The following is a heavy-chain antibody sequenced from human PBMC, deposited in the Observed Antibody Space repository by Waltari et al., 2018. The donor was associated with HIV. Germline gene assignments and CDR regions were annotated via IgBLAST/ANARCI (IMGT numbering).Heavy chain of an antibody. CDR1: GFTFSSYG. Sequence: EVQLVESGGGFVQPGGSLRLSCAASGFTFSSYGMNWVRQAPGKGPEWVSYISSSGGTIYYGAYVKGRFTLSRDNSKSSVYLQMNSLRDEDTAVYYCARDFPFGKTGGSYYGIYWGLGTLVTVSS. CDR2: ISSSGGTI. D-gene: IGHD3-10*01. J-gene: IGHJ4*02. V-gene: IGHV3-48*03. CDR3: ARDFPFGKTGGSYYGIY.